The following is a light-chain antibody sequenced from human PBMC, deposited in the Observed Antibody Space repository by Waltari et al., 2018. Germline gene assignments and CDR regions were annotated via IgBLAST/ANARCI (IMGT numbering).Light chain of an antibody. Sequence: IQLTQSPSSLSASVGDKVTIACRASEGISTYLAWYQQQPGKAPKLLSYGASTLQSGVPSRFSGSGSGTDFTLTISSLQPGDFATYYCQQLDKYPLTFGGGTKVEIK. CDR2: GAS. CDR1: EGISTY. V-gene: IGKV1-9*01. CDR3: QQLDKYPLT. J-gene: IGKJ4*01.